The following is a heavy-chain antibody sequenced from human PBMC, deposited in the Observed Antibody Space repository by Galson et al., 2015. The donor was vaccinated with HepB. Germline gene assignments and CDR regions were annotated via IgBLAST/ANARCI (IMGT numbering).Heavy chain of an antibody. CDR3: ARSRGYSYDAFDM. J-gene: IGHJ3*02. V-gene: IGHV3-30-3*01. D-gene: IGHD5-18*01. Sequence: SLRLSCAASGFTFSSYSMHWVRQAPGKGLEWVAVISYDGSNNYYADSVKGRFTISRDNSKNTLYLQMNSLRAEDTAVYYCARSRGYSYDAFDMWGQGTMVTVSS. CDR1: GFTFSSYS. CDR2: ISYDGSNN.